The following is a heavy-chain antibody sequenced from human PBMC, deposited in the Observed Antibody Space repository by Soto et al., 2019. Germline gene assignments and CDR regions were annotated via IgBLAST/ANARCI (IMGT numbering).Heavy chain of an antibody. V-gene: IGHV4-59*12. J-gene: IGHJ4*02. CDR1: GGSISPYY. CDR2: IYYGGST. D-gene: IGHD2-15*01. Sequence: SETLSLACTVSGGSISPYYWSWIRQPPGKGLEWVGYIYYGGSTSYNPSLKSRVTISLETSKSQISLKLSSVTAADTAVYYCARAAPRVCRGGSCYSGSDDLGQGILGTAPQ. CDR3: ARAAPRVCRGGSCYSGSDD.